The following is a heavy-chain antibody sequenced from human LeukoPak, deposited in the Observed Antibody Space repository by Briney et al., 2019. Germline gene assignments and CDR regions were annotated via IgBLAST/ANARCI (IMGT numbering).Heavy chain of an antibody. CDR1: GGSISSYY. CDR3: ARDGGTHGLGSYGYYYYGMDV. CDR2: IYYSGST. Sequence: SETLSLTCTVSGGSISSYYWSWIRQPPGKGLEWIGYIYYSGSTNYNPSLKSRVTISLDTSKNQLSLKLSSVTAADTAVYYCARDGGTHGLGSYGYYYYGMDVWGQGTTVTVSS. V-gene: IGHV4-59*01. J-gene: IGHJ6*02. D-gene: IGHD3-10*01.